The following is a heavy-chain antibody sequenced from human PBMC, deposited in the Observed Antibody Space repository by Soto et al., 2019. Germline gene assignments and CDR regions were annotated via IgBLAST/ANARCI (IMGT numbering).Heavy chain of an antibody. CDR2: VYSGGAT. J-gene: IGHJ4*02. V-gene: IGHV3-53*02. CDR1: GFSVSRNY. Sequence: QFVETGGGLIQPGTSLTLSCAASGFSVSRNYMTWVRQAPGKGLEWVSFVYSGGATFYADSVKGRFILSRDDSQNTMYLQMNNLRAEDTAVYYCARVPGRLWGRGTLVTVVS. D-gene: IGHD3-10*01. CDR3: ARVPGRL.